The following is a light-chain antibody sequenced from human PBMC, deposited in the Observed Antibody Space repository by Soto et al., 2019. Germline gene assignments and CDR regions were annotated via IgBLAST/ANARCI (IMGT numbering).Light chain of an antibody. V-gene: IGKV1-5*01. CDR1: QSISSW. CDR3: QPLNSYSRT. CDR2: DAS. Sequence: DIQMPQSTSTLSASVGASVTITCRASQSISSWLAWYQPKPGKAPKLLIYDASSLESGVPSRLRGSGSGTAFTLTISRLQPDELATYYGQPLNSYSRTFGQGTKVDI. J-gene: IGKJ1*01.